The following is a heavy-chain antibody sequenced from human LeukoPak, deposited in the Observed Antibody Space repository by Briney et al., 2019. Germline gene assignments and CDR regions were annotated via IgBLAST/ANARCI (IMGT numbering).Heavy chain of an antibody. CDR1: SESFSTYY. D-gene: IGHD6-13*01. Sequence: SETLSLTCAVYSESFSTYYWNWIRQPPGKGLEWIGEINHSGSTNYNPSLKSRVTISVDTSKNQFSLKLSSVTAADTAVYYCARRPYSSSWYGAHYWFDPWGQGTLVTVSS. CDR2: INHSGST. CDR3: ARRPYSSSWYGAHYWFDP. V-gene: IGHV4-34*01. J-gene: IGHJ5*02.